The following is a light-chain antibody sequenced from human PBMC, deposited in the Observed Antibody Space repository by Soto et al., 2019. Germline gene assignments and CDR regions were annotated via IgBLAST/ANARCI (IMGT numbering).Light chain of an antibody. CDR3: SSFTSSRTWV. V-gene: IGLV2-14*01. CDR1: SSDVGGYDY. CDR2: EVI. Sequence: QSALTQPASVSGSPGQSITISCTGTSSDVGGYDYVSWFQQHPGRAPKLLIYEVINRPSGVSIRFSGSKSGNTASLTISGLQAEDEADFYCSSFTSSRTWVFGGGTKLTVL. J-gene: IGLJ3*02.